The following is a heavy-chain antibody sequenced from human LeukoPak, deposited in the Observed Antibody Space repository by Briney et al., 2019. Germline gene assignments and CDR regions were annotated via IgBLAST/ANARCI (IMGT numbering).Heavy chain of an antibody. Sequence: GGSLRLSCTASGFSFSGHWMHWARQLPGKGLVWVSRISPTGSTTSYADSVKGRFTVSRDNAKNTLYLQVNNLRAEDTAVYYCVREGYSNSWYRSWGQGTLVTVSS. D-gene: IGHD6-13*01. V-gene: IGHV3-74*01. CDR2: ISPTGSTT. CDR3: VREGYSNSWYRS. CDR1: GFSFSGHW. J-gene: IGHJ5*02.